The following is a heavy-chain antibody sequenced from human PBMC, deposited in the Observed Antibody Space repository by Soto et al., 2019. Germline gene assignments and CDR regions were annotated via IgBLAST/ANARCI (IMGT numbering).Heavy chain of an antibody. J-gene: IGHJ6*02. V-gene: IGHV1-8*01. CDR1: GYTLTSYD. D-gene: IGHD3-3*01. CDR3: ARGRREDDFWSGYFYYYGMDV. CDR2: MNPNSGNT. Sequence: ASVKVSCKASGYTLTSYDINWVRQATGQGLEWMGWMNPNSGNTGYAQKFQGRVTMTRNTSISTAYMELSSLRSEDTAVYYCARGRREDDFWSGYFYYYGMDVWGQGTTVTVSS.